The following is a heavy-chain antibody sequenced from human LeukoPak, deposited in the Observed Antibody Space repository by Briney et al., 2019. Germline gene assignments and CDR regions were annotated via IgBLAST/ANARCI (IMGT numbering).Heavy chain of an antibody. Sequence: GRSLRLSCAASGFTFSSYAMHWVRQAPGKGLEWVAVISYDGSNKYYADSVKGRFTISRDNSKNTLYLQMNSLGAEDTAVYYCARDKAAAGTDAFDIWGQGTMVTVSS. CDR2: ISYDGSNK. CDR1: GFTFSSYA. D-gene: IGHD6-13*01. J-gene: IGHJ3*02. V-gene: IGHV3-30-3*01. CDR3: ARDKAAAGTDAFDI.